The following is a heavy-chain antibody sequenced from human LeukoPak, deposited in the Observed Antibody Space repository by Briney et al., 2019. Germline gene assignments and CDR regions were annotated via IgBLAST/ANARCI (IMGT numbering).Heavy chain of an antibody. CDR3: LYGGYFQH. Sequence: GGSLRLSCEASGFTFSRYSLTWVRQAPGKGLEWVSRINSDETISEYVDSVNGRFTISRDNAKNTLYLQMNSLRAEDTAVYFCLYGGYFQHWGQGTLVTVSS. V-gene: IGHV3-74*01. CDR2: INSDETIS. J-gene: IGHJ1*01. CDR1: GFTFSRYS. D-gene: IGHD3-16*01.